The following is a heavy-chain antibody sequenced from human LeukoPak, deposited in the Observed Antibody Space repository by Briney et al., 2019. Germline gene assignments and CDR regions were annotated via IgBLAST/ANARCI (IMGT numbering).Heavy chain of an antibody. J-gene: IGHJ5*02. CDR3: ARGGPIVVVPAAMGWFDP. D-gene: IGHD2-2*01. CDR2: INHSGST. V-gene: IGHV4-34*01. Sequence: GSLRLSCAASGFTVSSNYMSWVRQPPGKGLEWIGEINHSGSTNYNPSLKSRVTISVDTSKNQFSLKLSSVTAADTAVYYCARGGPIVVVPAAMGWFDPWGQGTLVTVSS. CDR1: GFTVSSNY.